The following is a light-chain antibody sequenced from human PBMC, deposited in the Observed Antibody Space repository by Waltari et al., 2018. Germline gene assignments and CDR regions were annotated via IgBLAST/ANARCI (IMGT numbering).Light chain of an antibody. CDR1: QGLVYSDGNTY. V-gene: IGKV2-24*01. Sequence: DIVLTQTPLSSPVTLGQPASISCRSSQGLVYSDGNTYLSWLQQRPGQPPRLLIYQVSNRFSGVPDRFSGSGAGTDFTLKISRVEAEDVGVYYCMQTVQFRWTFGQGTKVEIK. J-gene: IGKJ1*01. CDR3: MQTVQFRWT. CDR2: QVS.